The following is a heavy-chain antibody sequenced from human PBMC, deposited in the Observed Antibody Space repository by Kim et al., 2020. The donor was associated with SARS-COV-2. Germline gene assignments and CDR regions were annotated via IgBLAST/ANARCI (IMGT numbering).Heavy chain of an antibody. J-gene: IGHJ6*02. CDR3: AGELLDHCDGLDV. D-gene: IGHD3-10*01. V-gene: IGHV3-23*01. Sequence: YADSVKGRVIISRDKSQNTVFLQMNSLRAGDTAVYYCAGELLDHCDGLDVWGQGTTVAVSS.